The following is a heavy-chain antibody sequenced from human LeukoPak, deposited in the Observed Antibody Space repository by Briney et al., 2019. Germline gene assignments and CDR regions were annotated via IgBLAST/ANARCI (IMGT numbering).Heavy chain of an antibody. Sequence: ASVKVSCKASGGTFSSYAINWVRQAPGQELEWMGRIIPIFGTANYAQKFQGRVTITADESTSTAYMELSSLRSEDTAVYYCARDSDSGSYYGWFDPWGQGTLVTVSS. CDR1: GGTFSSYA. CDR2: IIPIFGTA. V-gene: IGHV1-69*15. CDR3: ARDSDSGSYYGWFDP. J-gene: IGHJ5*02. D-gene: IGHD1-26*01.